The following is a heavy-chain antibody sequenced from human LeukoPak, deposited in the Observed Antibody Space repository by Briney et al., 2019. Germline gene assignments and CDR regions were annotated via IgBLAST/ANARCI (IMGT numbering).Heavy chain of an antibody. J-gene: IGHJ4*02. CDR3: ATEGPGGLVVVPAAMGGGFDY. CDR2: FDPEDGET. Sequence: ASVEVSCKASGYTFTSYYMHWVRQAPGKGLEWMGGFDPEDGETIYAQKFQGRVTMTEDTSTDTAYMELSSLRSEDTAVYYCATEGPGGLVVVPAAMGGGFDYWGQGTLVTVSS. D-gene: IGHD2-2*01. CDR1: GYTFTSYY. V-gene: IGHV1-24*01.